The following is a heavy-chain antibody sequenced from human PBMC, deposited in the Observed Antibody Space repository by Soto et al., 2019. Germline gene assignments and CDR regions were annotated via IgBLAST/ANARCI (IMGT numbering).Heavy chain of an antibody. Sequence: QVQLMQSGPEVKKTGASVKVSCKASGYTFTENQINCLGRPPGHLLEGMGRIDPKSGDTTFAQTYQGRVTMTRDTSSNTVYMELTRLTSDDTAIYYCARRQLRDYIRWSFDPWGQGTLVTVSS. D-gene: IGHD3-16*01. J-gene: IGHJ5*02. V-gene: IGHV1-2*02. CDR3: ARRQLRDYIRWSFDP. CDR1: GYTFTENQ. CDR2: IDPKSGDT.